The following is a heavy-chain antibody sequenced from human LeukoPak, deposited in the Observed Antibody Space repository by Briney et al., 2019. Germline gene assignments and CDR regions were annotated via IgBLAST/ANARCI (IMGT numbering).Heavy chain of an antibody. CDR2: IIPILGIA. CDR3: ARDEWHSSSWYGVY. D-gene: IGHD6-13*01. CDR1: GGTFSSYA. J-gene: IGHJ4*02. V-gene: IGHV1-69*04. Sequence: GASVKVSCKASGGTFSSYAISWVRQAPGQGLEWMGRIIPILGIANYAQKFQGRVTITADKSTGTAYMELSSLRSEDTAVYYCARDEWHSSSWYGVYWGQGTLVTVSS.